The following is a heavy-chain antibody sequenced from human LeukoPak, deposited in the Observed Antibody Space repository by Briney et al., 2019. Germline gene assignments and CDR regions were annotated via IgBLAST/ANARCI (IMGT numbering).Heavy chain of an antibody. CDR2: IYYSGST. CDR3: ARGYNWNYVGTYYYYMDV. CDR1: GGSISSGDYY. V-gene: IGHV4-30-4*02. J-gene: IGHJ6*03. Sequence: PSETLSLTCTVSGGSISSGDYYWSWLRQPPGKGLQWIGYIYYSGSTYCNPSLKSRVTISVDTSKNQFSLKLSSVTAADTAVYYCARGYNWNYVGTYYYYMDVWGKGTTVTVSS. D-gene: IGHD1-7*01.